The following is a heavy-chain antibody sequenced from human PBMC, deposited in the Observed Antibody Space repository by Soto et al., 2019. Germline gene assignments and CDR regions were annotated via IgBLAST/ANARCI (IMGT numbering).Heavy chain of an antibody. J-gene: IGHJ4*02. CDR2: VNTGNGNT. CDR1: GYTFSTYG. D-gene: IGHD3-3*01. V-gene: IGHV1-3*04. Sequence: QVPLVQSGAEVKKPGASVKVSCRASGYTFSTYGMHWVRQAPGQRLEWMGWVNTGNGNTAYSQKFQGRVTITRDTSASTGYMELSSLSSEDMAVYYCAVGPASGEFDYWGQGTLVTVSS. CDR3: AVGPASGEFDY.